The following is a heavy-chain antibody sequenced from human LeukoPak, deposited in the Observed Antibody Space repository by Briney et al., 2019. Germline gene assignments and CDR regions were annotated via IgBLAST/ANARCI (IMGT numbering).Heavy chain of an antibody. V-gene: IGHV1-58*02. CDR1: GFTFTSSA. Sequence: ASVKVSCKASGFTFTSSAMQWVRQARGQRLEWIGWIVVGSGNTNYAQKFQERVAITRDISTSTAYMELSSLRSEDTAVYYCAAGLVVLDAFDIWGQGTMVTVSS. CDR2: IVVGSGNT. J-gene: IGHJ3*02. D-gene: IGHD2-15*01. CDR3: AAGLVVLDAFDI.